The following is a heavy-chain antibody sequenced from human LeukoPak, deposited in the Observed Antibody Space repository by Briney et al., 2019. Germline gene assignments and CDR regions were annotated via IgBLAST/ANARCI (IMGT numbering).Heavy chain of an antibody. CDR3: ARDRGQWLIYWYFDL. V-gene: IGHV3-30*02. CDR1: GFTFSSYG. D-gene: IGHD6-19*01. CDR2: IRYDGSNK. Sequence: GGSLRLSCAASGFTFSSYGMHWVRQAPGKGLEWVAFIRYDGSNKYYADSVKGRFTMSRDNSKNTLYLQMNSLRAEDTAVYYCARDRGQWLIYWYFDLWGRGTLVTVSS. J-gene: IGHJ2*01.